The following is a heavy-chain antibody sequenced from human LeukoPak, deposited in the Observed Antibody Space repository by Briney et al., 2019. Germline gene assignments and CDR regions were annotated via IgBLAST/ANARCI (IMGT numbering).Heavy chain of an antibody. D-gene: IGHD3-22*01. Sequence: GGSLRLSCAASRFTFSIFGMHWVRQAPGKGLEWIAVISSDGTNKYYADSVRGRFTISRDTSKDTLYLQMSSLRIEDTAIYYCRAATRYLDYYYDYWGQGTLVTVSS. CDR2: ISSDGTNK. CDR1: RFTFSIFG. J-gene: IGHJ4*02. V-gene: IGHV3-30*03. CDR3: RAATRYLDYYYDY.